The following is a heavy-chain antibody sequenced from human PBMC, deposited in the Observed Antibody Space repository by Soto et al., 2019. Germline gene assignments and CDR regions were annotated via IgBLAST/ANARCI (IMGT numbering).Heavy chain of an antibody. CDR2: ISGSGGST. V-gene: IGHV3-23*01. CDR1: GFTFSSYA. D-gene: IGHD3-9*01. CDR3: AKDRMVTYYDILTGSDFDY. J-gene: IGHJ4*02. Sequence: GGSLRLSCAGSGFTFSSYAMSWVRQAPGKGLEWVSAISGSGGSTYYADSVKGRFTISRDNSKNTLYLQMNSLRAEDTAVYYCAKDRMVTYYDILTGSDFDYWGQGTLVTVSS.